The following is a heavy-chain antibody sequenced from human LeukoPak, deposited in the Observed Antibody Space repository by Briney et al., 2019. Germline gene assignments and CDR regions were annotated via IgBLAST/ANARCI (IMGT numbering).Heavy chain of an antibody. CDR2: IVVGSGNT. D-gene: IGHD3-10*01. J-gene: IGHJ4*02. CDR3: ATRPPYYYGSGSYYADY. CDR1: GFTFTSSA. V-gene: IGHV1-58*01. Sequence: ASVKVSCKASGFTFTSSAVQWVRQARGQRLEWIGWIVVGSGNTNYAQKFQGRVTITRDMSTSTAYMELSSLRSEDTAVYYCATRPPYYYGSGSYYADYWGQGTLVTVSS.